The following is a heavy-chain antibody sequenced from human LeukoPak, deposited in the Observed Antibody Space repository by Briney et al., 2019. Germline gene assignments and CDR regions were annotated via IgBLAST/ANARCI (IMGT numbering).Heavy chain of an antibody. V-gene: IGHV3-30-3*01. CDR2: ISYDGSNK. D-gene: IGHD3-22*01. J-gene: IGHJ6*03. Sequence: GGSLRLSCAASGFTFSSYAMHWVRQAPGKGLEWVAVISYDGSNKYYADSVKGRFTISRDNSKNTLYLQMNSLRAEDTAVYYCARDYYDSSGYPNPYYYYYMDVWGKGTTVTVSS. CDR3: ARDYYDSSGYPNPYYYYYMDV. CDR1: GFTFSSYA.